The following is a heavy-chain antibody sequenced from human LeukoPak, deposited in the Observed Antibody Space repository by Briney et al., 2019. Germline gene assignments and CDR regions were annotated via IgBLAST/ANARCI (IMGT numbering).Heavy chain of an antibody. CDR1: GYSFTSYW. V-gene: IGHV5-51*06. J-gene: IGHJ5*02. CDR3: ARSMVSSRRPGLDP. Sequence: GESLKISCKGSGYSFTSYWIGWVRQMPGKGLEWMGTIWPGDSDTRYSPSFQGQVTISADKSISTAYLQWSSLKTSDSAMYYCARSMVSSRRPGLDPWGQGTLVTVSS. D-gene: IGHD6-13*01. CDR2: IWPGDSDT.